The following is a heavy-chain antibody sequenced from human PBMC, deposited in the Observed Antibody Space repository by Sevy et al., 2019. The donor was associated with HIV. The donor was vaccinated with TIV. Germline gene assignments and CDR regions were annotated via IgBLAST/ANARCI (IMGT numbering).Heavy chain of an antibody. V-gene: IGHV3-30*04. CDR1: GFTFSSYA. CDR3: ARLPPQRAFDI. J-gene: IGHJ3*02. Sequence: GGSLRLSCVGSGFTFSSYALHWVRQAPDKGLEWVAVISYDGSNTYYADSVKGQFTISRDNSKKMLYLQMNSLRADDTAVFYCARLPPQRAFDIWGQGTTVTVSS. CDR2: ISYDGSNT.